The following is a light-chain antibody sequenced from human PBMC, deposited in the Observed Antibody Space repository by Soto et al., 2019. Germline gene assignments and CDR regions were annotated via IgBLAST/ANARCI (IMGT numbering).Light chain of an antibody. Sequence: IQMTQSNSSLAASVGDRVTITCRASQDISTYLNWYQQKPGKAPKLLIYAASSLQSGVPSRFSGSGSGTDFTLTISSLQPEDFATYYCQHSSSTLGTFGQGT. CDR2: AAS. CDR1: QDISTY. V-gene: IGKV1-39*01. CDR3: QHSSSTLGT. J-gene: IGKJ1*01.